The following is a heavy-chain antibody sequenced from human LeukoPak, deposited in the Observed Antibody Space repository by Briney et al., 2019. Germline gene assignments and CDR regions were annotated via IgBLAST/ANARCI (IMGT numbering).Heavy chain of an antibody. V-gene: IGHV1-18*01. J-gene: IGHJ6*02. CDR3: ARDSGGFEGEQWLGYYYGMDV. CDR1: GYTFSNYG. Sequence: ASVKVSCKASGYTFSNYGISWVRLAPGQGLEWMGWISAYNGDTNYARKLQGRVTMTTDTSTSTAYMDLRSLRSDDTAVYYCARDSGGFEGEQWLGYYYGMDVWGQGTTVTVSS. CDR2: ISAYNGDT. D-gene: IGHD6-19*01.